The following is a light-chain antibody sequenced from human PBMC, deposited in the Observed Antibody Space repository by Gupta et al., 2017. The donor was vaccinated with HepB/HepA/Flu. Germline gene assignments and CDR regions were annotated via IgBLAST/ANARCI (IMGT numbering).Light chain of an antibody. CDR1: TGAVTSGHY. J-gene: IGLJ3*02. CDR2: DTR. Sequence: QAVVTQEPSLTVSPGGTVTLTCGSSTGAVTSGHYPYWFQQKPGQAPRTLIYDTRNKHSWTPARFSGSLLGGKAALTLSGAQPEDEADYYCLLSYSDARGVFGGGTKLTVL. CDR3: LLSYSDARGV. V-gene: IGLV7-46*01.